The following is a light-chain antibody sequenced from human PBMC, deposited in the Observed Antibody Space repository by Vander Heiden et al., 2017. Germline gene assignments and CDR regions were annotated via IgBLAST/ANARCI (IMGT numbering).Light chain of an antibody. CDR1: QSLLHSNGYNY. CDR3: MQSLHNT. V-gene: IGKV2-28*01. CDR2: LGS. J-gene: IGKJ2*01. Sequence: DIVMTQSPLSLPVTPGEPASISCRSSQSLLHSNGYNYLDWDLQKPGQSPQLLIYLGSNRDSGVHDRFSGSGSGTDFTLKSSRVEAEDVGVYYIMQSLHNTFGQRTKLDIK.